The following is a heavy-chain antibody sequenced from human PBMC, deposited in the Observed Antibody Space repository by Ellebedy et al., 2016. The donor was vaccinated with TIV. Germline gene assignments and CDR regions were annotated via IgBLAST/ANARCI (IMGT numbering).Heavy chain of an antibody. D-gene: IGHD2-21*02. CDR1: GGSIGRYY. CDR2: IYSNGFS. V-gene: IGHV4-59*01. J-gene: IGHJ5*02. Sequence: MPGGSLRLSCSISGGSIGRYYLTWVRQPPGGGLEWIGFIYSNGFSIYNSSLKSRVTISLDTSNTQLSRELKSVTAADTAVYYCARETCSGDCYWGAWGFDPWGQGIQVTVSS. CDR3: ARETCSGDCYWGAWGFDP.